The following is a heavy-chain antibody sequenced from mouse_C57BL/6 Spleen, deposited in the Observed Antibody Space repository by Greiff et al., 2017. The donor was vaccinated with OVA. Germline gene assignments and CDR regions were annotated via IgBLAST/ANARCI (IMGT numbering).Heavy chain of an antibody. V-gene: IGHV5-6*02. Sequence: DVQLVESGGDLVKPGGSLKLSCAASGFTFSSYGMSWVRQTPDKRLEWVATISSGGSYTYYPDSVKGRFTISRDNAKNTLYLQMSSLKSEDTAMYYCARRDYSKGFDYWGQGTTLTVSS. CDR2: ISSGGSYT. J-gene: IGHJ2*01. CDR1: GFTFSSYG. CDR3: ARRDYSKGFDY. D-gene: IGHD2-5*01.